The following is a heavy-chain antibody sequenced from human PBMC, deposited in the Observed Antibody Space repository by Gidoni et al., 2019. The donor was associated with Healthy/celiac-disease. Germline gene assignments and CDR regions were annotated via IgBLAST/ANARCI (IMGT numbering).Heavy chain of an antibody. CDR1: GFTFSSYW. V-gene: IGHV3-7*03. Sequence: EVQLVESGGGLVQPGGSLRLSCAASGFTFSSYWMSWVRQAPGKGLEWVANIKQDGSEKYYVDSVKGRFTISRDNAKNSLYLQMNSLRAEDTAVYYCARRTRYDFWSGYLTPDAFDIWGQGTMVTVSS. CDR2: IKQDGSEK. J-gene: IGHJ3*02. D-gene: IGHD3-3*01. CDR3: ARRTRYDFWSGYLTPDAFDI.